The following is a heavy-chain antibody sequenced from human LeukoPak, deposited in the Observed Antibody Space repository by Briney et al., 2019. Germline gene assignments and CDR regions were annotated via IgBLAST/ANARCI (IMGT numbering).Heavy chain of an antibody. CDR3: ARGRSGYYDSSGSNWFDP. CDR2: IYPGDSDT. J-gene: IGHJ5*02. V-gene: IGHV5-51*01. Sequence: GEPLKISCTGSGYSFTSYWIGWVRQMPRQGLEWMGIIYPGDSDTRYSPSFQGQVTISADKSISTAYLQWSSLKASDTAMYYCARGRSGYYDSSGSNWFDPWGQGTLVTVSS. D-gene: IGHD3-22*01. CDR1: GYSFTSYW.